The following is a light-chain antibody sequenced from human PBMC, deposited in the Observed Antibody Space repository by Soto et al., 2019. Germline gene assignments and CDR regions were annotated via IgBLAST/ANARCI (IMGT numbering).Light chain of an antibody. CDR2: GAS. Sequence: EIVLTQSPGTLSLSPGERATLSCRASQSVISSSLAWYQQKPGQAPRLLIYGASSRATGIPDRFSGSGSGTDFPLTISRLEPEDFAVYYCQQYGSSLRLTFGGGTKVEIK. J-gene: IGKJ4*01. CDR1: QSVISSS. V-gene: IGKV3-20*01. CDR3: QQYGSSLRLT.